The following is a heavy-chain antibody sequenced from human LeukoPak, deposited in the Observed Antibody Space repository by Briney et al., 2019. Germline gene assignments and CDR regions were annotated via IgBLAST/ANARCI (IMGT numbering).Heavy chain of an antibody. Sequence: GASVKVSCKTTGYTFTGYYMHWVRQAPGQGLEWMGWINPNSGGTNSAQKFQGRVTMTRDTSISTAYMELSSLRSDDTAVYFCARDMVGATPFDYWGQGTLVTVSS. D-gene: IGHD1-26*01. CDR3: ARDMVGATPFDY. CDR2: INPNSGGT. CDR1: GYTFTGYY. V-gene: IGHV1-2*02. J-gene: IGHJ4*02.